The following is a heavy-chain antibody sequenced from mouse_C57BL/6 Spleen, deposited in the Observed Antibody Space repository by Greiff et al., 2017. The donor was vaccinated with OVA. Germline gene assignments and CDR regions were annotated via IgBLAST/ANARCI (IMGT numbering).Heavy chain of an antibody. D-gene: IGHD1-1*01. Sequence: VQLKESGPELVKPGASVKISCKASGYSFTDYNMNWVKQSNGKSLEWIGVINPNYGTTSYNQKFKGKATLTVDQSSSTAYMQLNSLTSEDSAVYYCARKDYYGSSYGYFDVWGTGTTVTVSS. CDR2: INPNYGTT. CDR1: GYSFTDYN. V-gene: IGHV1-39*01. CDR3: ARKDYYGSSYGYFDV. J-gene: IGHJ1*03.